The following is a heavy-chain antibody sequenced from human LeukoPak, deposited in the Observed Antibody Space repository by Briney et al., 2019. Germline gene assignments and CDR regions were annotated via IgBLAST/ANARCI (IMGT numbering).Heavy chain of an antibody. D-gene: IGHD3-22*01. CDR1: GFSLSNYG. Sequence: PGGSLRLSCVASGFSLSNYGIHWVRQAPGKGLEWVTFMQYDGSVEFYADSVKGRFTISRDNSKNTLYLQMNSLRAEDTAVYYCARDRYYYDSSGYYYYFDYWGQGTLVTVSS. CDR3: ARDRYYYDSSGYYYYFDY. J-gene: IGHJ4*02. V-gene: IGHV3-30*02. CDR2: MQYDGSVE.